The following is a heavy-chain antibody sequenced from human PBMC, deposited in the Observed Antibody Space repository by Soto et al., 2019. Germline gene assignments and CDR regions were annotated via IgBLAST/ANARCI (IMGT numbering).Heavy chain of an antibody. J-gene: IGHJ3*02. CDR3: ARGLLLWFGEKSYAFDI. CDR1: GYTFTSYD. CDR2: MNPNSGNT. Sequence: ASVKVSCKASGYTFTSYDINWVRQATGQGLEWMGWMNPNSGNTGYAQKFQGRVTMTRNTSISTAYMELSSLRSEDTAVYYCARGLLLWFGEKSYAFDIWGQGAMVTVSS. V-gene: IGHV1-8*01. D-gene: IGHD3-10*01.